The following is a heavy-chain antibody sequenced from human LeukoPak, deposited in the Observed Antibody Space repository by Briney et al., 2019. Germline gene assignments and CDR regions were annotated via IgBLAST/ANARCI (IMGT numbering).Heavy chain of an antibody. V-gene: IGHV4-38-2*01. D-gene: IGHD3-16*01. CDR1: GFPISSGFS. CDR2: ISYSANT. Sequence: PSETLSLTCDVFGFPISSGFSWAWIRQSPGKGLEWIASISYSANTYYKPSLESRLFISADTSKNQFSVRLTSVTAADSAVYYCAGVGAVPGIDPWGQGILVTVSS. CDR3: AGVGAVPGIDP. J-gene: IGHJ5*02.